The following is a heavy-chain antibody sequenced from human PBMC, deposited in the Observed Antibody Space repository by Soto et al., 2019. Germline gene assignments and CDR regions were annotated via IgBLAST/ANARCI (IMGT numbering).Heavy chain of an antibody. Sequence: QVQLQESGPGLVKPSQTLSLTCSVSGGSISSGYYYWSWIRQPPGKGLEWIGNIYYTGISNYNPSLRSRVTISLDTSKNQFSLSLRSVTTADTAVYYCAKGRVPAIWGQGTMVIVSS. V-gene: IGHV4-30-4*01. CDR1: GGSISSGYYY. J-gene: IGHJ3*02. CDR3: AKGRVPAI. CDR2: IYYTGIS.